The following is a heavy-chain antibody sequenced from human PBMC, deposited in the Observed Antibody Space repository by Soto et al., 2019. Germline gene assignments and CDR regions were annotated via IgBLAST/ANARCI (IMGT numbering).Heavy chain of an antibody. CDR3: ARVAPNSSYYYRDV. CDR2: INSDGSST. Sequence: GGSLRLSCAASGFTFSSYWMHWVRQAPGKGLVWVSRINSDGSSTSYADSVKGRFTISRDNAKNTLYLQMNSLRAEDTAVYYCARVAPNSSYYYRDVWGKGPRVTVPS. J-gene: IGHJ6*03. V-gene: IGHV3-74*01. CDR1: GFTFSSYW. D-gene: IGHD2-15*01.